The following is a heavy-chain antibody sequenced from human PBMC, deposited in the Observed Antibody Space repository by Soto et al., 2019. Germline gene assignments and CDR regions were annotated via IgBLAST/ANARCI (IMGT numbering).Heavy chain of an antibody. V-gene: IGHV1-46*01. CDR3: ARVLEPHDNWFDP. Sequence: ASVKVSCKASGDTFTSYYMHWVRQAPGQGLERMGIINPSGGTSYAQKFQGRVTITADESTSTAYMELSSLRSEDTAVYYCARVLEPHDNWFDPWGQGTLVTVSS. CDR1: GDTFTSYY. D-gene: IGHD1-1*01. CDR2: INPSGGT. J-gene: IGHJ5*02.